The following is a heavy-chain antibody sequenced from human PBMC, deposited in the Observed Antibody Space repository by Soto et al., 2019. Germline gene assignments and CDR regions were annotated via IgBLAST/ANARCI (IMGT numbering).Heavy chain of an antibody. D-gene: IGHD2-15*01. Sequence: PSETLSLTCTVSGGSMSSYYWSCILQPPGKGLEWIGYIYYSGSTNYNPSLKSRVTISVDKPNNQFSLKLSSMTAADTAVYYCATRPPQIVVTLLPFPSWGQGTPVTVSS. CDR2: IYYSGST. CDR1: GGSMSSYY. CDR3: ATRPPQIVVTLLPFPS. V-gene: IGHV4-59*12. J-gene: IGHJ5*02.